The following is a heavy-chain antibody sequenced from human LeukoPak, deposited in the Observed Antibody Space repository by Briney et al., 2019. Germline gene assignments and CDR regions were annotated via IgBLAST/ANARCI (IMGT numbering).Heavy chain of an antibody. Sequence: GASVKVSCKASGYIFISHGISLVRQAPGQGLEWMGWISPHNGKTEYAQKFQGRVSMTRDRSTSTVYMELRSLRSDDTAVYYCARESPPLTTVITKYYQYFMDVWGKGTTVTVSS. J-gene: IGHJ6*03. V-gene: IGHV1-18*04. CDR3: ARESPPLTTVITKYYQYFMDV. D-gene: IGHD4-23*01. CDR1: GYIFISHG. CDR2: ISPHNGKT.